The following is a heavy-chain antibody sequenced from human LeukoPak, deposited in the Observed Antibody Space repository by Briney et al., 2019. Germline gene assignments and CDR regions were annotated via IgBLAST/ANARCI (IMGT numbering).Heavy chain of an antibody. CDR1: GFTVSSNY. CDR2: IYSGDST. D-gene: IGHD2-2*01. V-gene: IGHV3-53*01. CDR3: ARDSHRSSTSCYDY. J-gene: IGHJ4*02. Sequence: PGGSLRLSCAASGFTVSSNYMSWVRQAPGKGLEWVSVIYSGDSTYYADSVKGRFTISRDNSKNTLYLQMNSLRAEDTAMYYCARDSHRSSTSCYDYWGQGTPVTVSS.